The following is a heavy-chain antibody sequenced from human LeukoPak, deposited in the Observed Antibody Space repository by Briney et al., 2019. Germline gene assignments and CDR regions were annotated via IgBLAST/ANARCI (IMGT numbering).Heavy chain of an antibody. J-gene: IGHJ4*02. Sequence: TGGSLRLSCAASGFTFDDYAMHWVRQAPGKGLEWVSGISWNSGSIGYADSVKGRFTISRDNAKNSLYPQMNSLRAEDTALYYCAKSRAASAHYFDYWGQGTLVTVSS. CDR3: AKSRAASAHYFDY. CDR1: GFTFDDYA. CDR2: ISWNSGSI. V-gene: IGHV3-9*01. D-gene: IGHD6-13*01.